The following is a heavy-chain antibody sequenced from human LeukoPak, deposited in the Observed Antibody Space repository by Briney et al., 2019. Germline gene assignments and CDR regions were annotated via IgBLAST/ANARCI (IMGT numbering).Heavy chain of an antibody. CDR3: ARSYDSSGYYPDAFDI. J-gene: IGHJ3*02. CDR1: GGSFSGYY. V-gene: IGHV4-34*01. CDR2: INHSGST. D-gene: IGHD3-22*01. Sequence: PSETLSLTCAVYGGSFSGYYWSWIRQPPGKGREWIGEINHSGSTNYNPSLKSRVTISVDTSKNQFSLKLSSVTAADTAVYYCARSYDSSGYYPDAFDIWGQGTMVTVSS.